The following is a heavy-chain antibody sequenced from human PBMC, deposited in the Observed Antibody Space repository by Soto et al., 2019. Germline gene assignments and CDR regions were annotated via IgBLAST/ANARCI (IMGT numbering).Heavy chain of an antibody. CDR1: GGSFSGYY. CDR2: INHSGST. D-gene: IGHD2-15*01. J-gene: IGHJ4*02. CDR3: ARAAPRYCSGGSCYSVRDY. Sequence: SETLSLTCAVYGGSFSGYYWSWIRQPPGKGLEWIGKINHSGSTNYNPSLKSRVTISVDTSKNQFSLKMSSVTAADTAVYYCARAAPRYCSGGSCYSVRDYWGQGTLVTVSS. V-gene: IGHV4-34*01.